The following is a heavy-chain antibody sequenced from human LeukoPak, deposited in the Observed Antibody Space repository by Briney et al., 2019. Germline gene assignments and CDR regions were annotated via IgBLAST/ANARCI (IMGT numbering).Heavy chain of an antibody. V-gene: IGHV1-2*02. Sequence: ASVKVSCKASGGTLNSYVISWVRQAPGQGLEWMRWINPNSGGANYAQKFQGRVTMTRDTSISTAYMELSSLRSEDTAVYYCARAGGYCGRISCPYYFDYWGQGSLVAVSS. CDR1: GGTLNSYV. D-gene: IGHD2-15*01. CDR3: ARAGGYCGRISCPYYFDY. J-gene: IGHJ4*02. CDR2: INPNSGGA.